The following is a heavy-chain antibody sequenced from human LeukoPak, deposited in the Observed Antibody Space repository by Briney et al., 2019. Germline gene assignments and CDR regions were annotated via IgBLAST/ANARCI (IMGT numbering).Heavy chain of an antibody. CDR3: ARVVAAAGRGGLKGKNWFDP. Sequence: SETLSLTCTVSGGSISSGGYYWSWIRRHPGKGLEWIGYIYYSGSTYYNPSLKSRVTISVDTSKNQFSLKLSSVTAADTAVYYCARVVAAAGRGGLKGKNWFDPWGQGTLVTVSS. D-gene: IGHD6-13*01. V-gene: IGHV4-31*03. J-gene: IGHJ5*02. CDR2: IYYSGST. CDR1: GGSISSGGYY.